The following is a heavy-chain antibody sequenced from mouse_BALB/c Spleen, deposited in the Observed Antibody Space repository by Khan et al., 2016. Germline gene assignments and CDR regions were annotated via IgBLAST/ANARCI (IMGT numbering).Heavy chain of an antibody. Sequence: QIQLVQSGPELKKPGETVKISCKASGYTFTNYGMNWVKQAPGKGLKWMGWINTNTGEPTYAEEFKGRFAFSLETSASTAYLQINNLKNEDTATYFCARITTVVATDFDYRGQGTTLTVSS. J-gene: IGHJ2*01. CDR3: ARITTVVATDFDY. CDR2: INTNTGEP. V-gene: IGHV9-3*02. CDR1: GYTFTNYG. D-gene: IGHD1-1*01.